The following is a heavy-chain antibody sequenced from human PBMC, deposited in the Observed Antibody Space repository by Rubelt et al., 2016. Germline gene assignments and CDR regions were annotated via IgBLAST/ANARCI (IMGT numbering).Heavy chain of an antibody. Sequence: RYWMHWVRQAPGKGLVWVSRINTDGSTSYADSVKGRFTISRDNGKNTLHLQMNSLRAEDTAVYYCARDRRLDTSMVSDNFDYWGQGTLVTVSS. CDR1: RYW. CDR3: ARDRRLDTSMVSDNFDY. V-gene: IGHV3-74*01. CDR2: INTDGST. D-gene: IGHD5-18*01. J-gene: IGHJ4*02.